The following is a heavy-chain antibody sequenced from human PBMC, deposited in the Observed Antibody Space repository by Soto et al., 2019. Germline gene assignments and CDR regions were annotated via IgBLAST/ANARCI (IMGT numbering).Heavy chain of an antibody. V-gene: IGHV3-30*04. J-gene: IGHJ5*02. CDR2: ISDDGNHK. Sequence: QVQLVESGGGVVQPGRSLRLSCAASGFIFSSYAMHWVRQAPGKGLEWVAAISDDGNHKYNADSVKGRFTISRDNSNNTLYLQMNSLGAEDTALYYCARDRGNDLWSGLCPFDPWGQGTLVIVSS. CDR3: ARDRGNDLWSGLCPFDP. CDR1: GFIFSSYA. D-gene: IGHD3-3*01.